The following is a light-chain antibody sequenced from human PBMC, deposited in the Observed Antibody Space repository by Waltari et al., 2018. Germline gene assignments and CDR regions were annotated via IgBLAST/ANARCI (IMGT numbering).Light chain of an antibody. Sequence: SYELTQPPSVSVSAGQTASITCSGDKLGDKHVFWYQQKPGQSPVLRIYQDTKRPSGIRERVAGSNAGNTATLTISGTQAMDEADYYWQAWGSSSVVFGGGTKRTVL. CDR1: KLGDKH. V-gene: IGLV3-1*01. J-gene: IGLJ2*01. CDR2: QDT. CDR3: QAWGSSSVV.